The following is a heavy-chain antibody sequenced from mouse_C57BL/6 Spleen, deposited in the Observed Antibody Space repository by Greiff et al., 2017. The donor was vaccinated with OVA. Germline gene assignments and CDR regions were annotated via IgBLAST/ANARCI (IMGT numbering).Heavy chain of an antibody. CDR3: ARRGGNYYGSRKDYAMDY. D-gene: IGHD1-1*01. CDR1: GYTFTDYN. J-gene: IGHJ4*01. V-gene: IGHV1-22*01. Sequence: EVQVVESGPELVKPGASVKMSCKASGYTFTDYNMHWVKQSHGKSLEWIGYINPNNGGTSYNQKFKGKATLTVNKSSSTAYMELRSLTSEDSAVYYCARRGGNYYGSRKDYAMDYWGQGTSVTVSS. CDR2: INPNNGGT.